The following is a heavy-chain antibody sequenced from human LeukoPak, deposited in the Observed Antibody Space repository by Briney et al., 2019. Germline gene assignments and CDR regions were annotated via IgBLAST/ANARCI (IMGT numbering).Heavy chain of an antibody. J-gene: IGHJ6*02. D-gene: IGHD6-13*01. V-gene: IGHV4-38-2*02. CDR3: CSFYSSSGYRGRYSMDV. CDR1: GSSISSSYF. Sequence: SETLSPTCTVSGSSISSSYFWGWIRQPPGKGLEWIGSIYHSGITYYTSSLKSRVTISVDTSKNQFSLRLNSVTAADTAVYYCCSFYSSSGYRGRYSMDVWGQGTTVTVSS. CDR2: IYHSGIT.